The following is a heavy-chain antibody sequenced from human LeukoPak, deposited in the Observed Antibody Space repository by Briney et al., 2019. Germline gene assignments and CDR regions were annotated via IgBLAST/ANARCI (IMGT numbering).Heavy chain of an antibody. CDR3: ASAPPYYSLDY. Sequence: ASVKVSCKASGYTFTSYGISWVRQAPGQGLEWMGWISAYNGNTNYAQKLQGRVTMTTDTSTSTAYMELRSLRSDDTAVYCCASAPPYYSLDYWGQGTLVTVSS. CDR2: ISAYNGNT. J-gene: IGHJ4*02. CDR1: GYTFTSYG. D-gene: IGHD3-10*01. V-gene: IGHV1-18*01.